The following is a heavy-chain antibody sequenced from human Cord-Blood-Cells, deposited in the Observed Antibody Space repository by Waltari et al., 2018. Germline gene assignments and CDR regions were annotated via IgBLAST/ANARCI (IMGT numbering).Heavy chain of an antibody. D-gene: IGHD3-10*01. CDR1: GFTFCSYC. CDR2: IVYDGSNK. CDR3: ARGGENSNYFDY. J-gene: IGHJ4*02. Sequence: QVQLVESGGGVVQPGRSLSLSCPAYGFTFCSYCMHWVRQAPGKGLEWVAVIVYDGSNKYYADSVKGRFTISRDNSKNTLYLQMNSLRAEDTAVYYWARGGENSNYFDYWGQGTLVTVSS. V-gene: IGHV3-33*01.